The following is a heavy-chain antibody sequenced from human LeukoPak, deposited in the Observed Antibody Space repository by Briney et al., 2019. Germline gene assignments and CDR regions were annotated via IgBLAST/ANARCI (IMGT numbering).Heavy chain of an antibody. CDR2: ISYDGSNK. CDR3: AKGGYSGYEADY. CDR1: GFPFISYG. D-gene: IGHD5-12*01. V-gene: IGHV3-30*18. J-gene: IGHJ4*02. Sequence: GSLRLSCAASGFPFISYGMHWVRQAPGKGLEWVAVISYDGSNKYYADSVKGRFTISRDNSKNTLYLQMNSLRAEDTAVYYCAKGGYSGYEADYWGQGTLVTVSS.